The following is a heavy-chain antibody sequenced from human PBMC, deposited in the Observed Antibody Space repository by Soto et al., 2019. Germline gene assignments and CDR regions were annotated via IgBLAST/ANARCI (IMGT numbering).Heavy chain of an antibody. V-gene: IGHV3-74*01. Sequence: EVQLVESGGGLVQPGGSLRLSCAASGFTFSSYWMHWVRQAPGKGLVWVSRINSDGTITNYADSVKGRFTISGDNAKNTLYLQMNSLRAEDTAVYYCVRAFDIWGQGTMVTVSS. CDR3: VRAFDI. CDR1: GFTFSSYW. CDR2: INSDGTIT. J-gene: IGHJ3*02.